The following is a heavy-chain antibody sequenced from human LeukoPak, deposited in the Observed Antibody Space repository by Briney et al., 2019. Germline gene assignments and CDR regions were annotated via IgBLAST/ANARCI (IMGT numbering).Heavy chain of an antibody. J-gene: IGHJ3*02. CDR2: INWNGGST. Sequence: GGSLRLSCAASGFTFDDYGMSWVRHAPGKGLEWVSGINWNGGSTGYADSVKGRFTISRDNAKNSLYLQMNSLRAEDTALYYCARDHLVVVSHRSGFDIWGQGTMVTVSS. V-gene: IGHV3-20*04. CDR1: GFTFDDYG. CDR3: ARDHLVVVSHRSGFDI. D-gene: IGHD3-22*01.